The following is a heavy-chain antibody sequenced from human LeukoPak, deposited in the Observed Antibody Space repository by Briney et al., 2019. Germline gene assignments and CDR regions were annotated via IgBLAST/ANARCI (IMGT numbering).Heavy chain of an antibody. CDR3: ARAKMPGIQTAGRVKYFDS. CDR1: EFTLSIYY. CDR2: IVTAGNA. J-gene: IGHJ4*02. D-gene: IGHD6-13*01. Sequence: GGSLRLSCAVSEFTLSIYYMHWVRQATEGGLGWGTYIVTAGNAWNPNSVKGRFTISRENAKNTLNLQMNSLRVGDTAVYYCARAKMPGIQTAGRVKYFDSWGQGTLVTVSA. V-gene: IGHV3-13*01.